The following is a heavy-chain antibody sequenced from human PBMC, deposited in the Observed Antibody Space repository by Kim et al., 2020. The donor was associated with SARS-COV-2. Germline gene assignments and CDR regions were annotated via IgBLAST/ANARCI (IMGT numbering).Heavy chain of an antibody. V-gene: IGHV1-69*04. Sequence: GIANSPQKFQGRGTITADKSPSTAYMELSSLRSEDTAVYYCARVATRQDYWGQGTLVTVSS. CDR3: ARVATRQDY. D-gene: IGHD5-12*01. J-gene: IGHJ4*02. CDR2: GIA.